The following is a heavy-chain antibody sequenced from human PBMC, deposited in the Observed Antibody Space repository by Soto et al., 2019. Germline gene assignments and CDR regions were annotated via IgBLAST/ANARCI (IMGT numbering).Heavy chain of an antibody. D-gene: IGHD4-17*01. Sequence: SETLSLTCAVPGGSISSGGYSWSWIRQPPGKGLEWIGYIYHSGSTYYNPSLKSRVTISVDRSKNQFSLKLSSVTAADTAVYYCASTTVTSLFDYWGQGTLVTVSS. CDR2: IYHSGST. J-gene: IGHJ4*02. CDR3: ASTTVTSLFDY. CDR1: GGSISSGGYS. V-gene: IGHV4-30-2*01.